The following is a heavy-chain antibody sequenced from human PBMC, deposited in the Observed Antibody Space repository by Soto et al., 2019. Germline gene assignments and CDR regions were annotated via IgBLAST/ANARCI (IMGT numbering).Heavy chain of an antibody. CDR1: GFTVSSNY. CDR2: IYSGGST. J-gene: IGHJ6*03. CDR3: ARVGGTGTTPRYYYYMDV. V-gene: IGHV3-66*01. D-gene: IGHD1-7*01. Sequence: GGSLRLSSAASGFTVSSNYMSWVRQAPGKGLEWVSVIYSGGSTYYADSVKGRFTISRDNSKNTLYLQMNSLRAEDTAVYYCARVGGTGTTPRYYYYMDVWGKGTTVTVSS.